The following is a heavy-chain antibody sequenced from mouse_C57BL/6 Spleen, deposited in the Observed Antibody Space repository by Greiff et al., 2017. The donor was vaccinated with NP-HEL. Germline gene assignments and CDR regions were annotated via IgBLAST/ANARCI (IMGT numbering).Heavy chain of an antibody. Sequence: QVQLKQPGAELVKPGASVKLSCKASGYTFTSYWMQWVKQRPGQGLEWIGEIDPSDSYTNYNQKFKGKATLTVDTSSSTAYMQLSSLTSEDSAVYYCARAPNYYGSSYPSYWYFDVWGTGTTVTVSS. CDR1: GYTFTSYW. D-gene: IGHD1-1*01. J-gene: IGHJ1*03. V-gene: IGHV1-50*01. CDR3: ARAPNYYGSSYPSYWYFDV. CDR2: IDPSDSYT.